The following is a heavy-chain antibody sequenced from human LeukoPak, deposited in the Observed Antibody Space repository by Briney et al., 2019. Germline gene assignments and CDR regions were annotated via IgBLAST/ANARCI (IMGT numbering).Heavy chain of an antibody. CDR2: IRYDGSNG. D-gene: IGHD6-6*01. V-gene: IGHV3-30*02. Sequence: GGSLRLSCAASGFTFSNYGMQWVRQAPGKGLEWVSFIRYDGSNGYYADSVKGRFTVSRDNSKNTVYLQMNSLRAEDTAVCYCAKVRTLSSSSAWFDPWGQGTLVTVSS. CDR3: AKVRTLSSSSAWFDP. CDR1: GFTFSNYG. J-gene: IGHJ5*02.